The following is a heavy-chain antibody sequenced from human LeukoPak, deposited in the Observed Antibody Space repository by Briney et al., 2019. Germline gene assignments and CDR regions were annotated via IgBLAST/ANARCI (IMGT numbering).Heavy chain of an antibody. CDR3: ASLAAGSLDY. J-gene: IGHJ4*02. Sequence: SETLSLTCTVSGGSISSSSYYWGWIRQPPGKGLEWIGSIYYSGSTYYNPSLKSRVTISVDTSKNQFSLKLSSVTAADTAVYYCASLAAGSLDYWGQGTLATVSS. CDR1: GGSISSSSYY. CDR2: IYYSGST. V-gene: IGHV4-39*01. D-gene: IGHD6-19*01.